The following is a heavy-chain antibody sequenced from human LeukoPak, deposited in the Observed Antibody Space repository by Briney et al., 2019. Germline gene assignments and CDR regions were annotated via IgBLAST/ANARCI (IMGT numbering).Heavy chain of an antibody. CDR1: GFTFSRNW. Sequence: PGGSLRLSCAASGFTFSRNWMHWVRQAPGKGLVWVSRINSDGSSTRYADSAKCRFTISRDNAKNTLYLQMNSLGAEDTAVYFCTRESYNDGNFDYWGQGTLVTVSS. J-gene: IGHJ4*02. CDR2: INSDGSST. V-gene: IGHV3-74*01. CDR3: TRESYNDGNFDY. D-gene: IGHD3-10*01.